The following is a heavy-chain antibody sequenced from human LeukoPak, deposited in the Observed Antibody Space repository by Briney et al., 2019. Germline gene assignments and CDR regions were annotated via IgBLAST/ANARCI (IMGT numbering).Heavy chain of an antibody. V-gene: IGHV3-23*01. CDR2: ISGSGANT. D-gene: IGHD2-15*01. J-gene: IGHJ4*02. CDR3: AKDARSVVVVTFFDY. CDR1: GFTFSSYA. Sequence: QPGRSLRLSCAASGFTFSSYAMHWVRQAPGKGLEWVSVISGSGANTYYADSVKGRFAISRDNSKNTLYLQMNSLRAEDTAVYYCAKDARSVVVVTFFDYWGQGTLVTVSS.